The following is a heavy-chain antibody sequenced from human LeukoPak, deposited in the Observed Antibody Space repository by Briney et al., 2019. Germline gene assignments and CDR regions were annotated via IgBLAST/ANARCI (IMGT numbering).Heavy chain of an antibody. CDR3: ASFAVGYYDSSG. CDR2: IYYSGST. J-gene: IGHJ4*02. Sequence: SETLSLTCTVSGGSISSSSYYWGWIRQPPGKGLEWTGSIYYSGSTYYNPSLKSRVTISVDTSKNQFSLKLSSVTAADTAVYYCASFAVGYYDSSGWGQGTLVTVSS. CDR1: GGSISSSSYY. D-gene: IGHD3-22*01. V-gene: IGHV4-39*07.